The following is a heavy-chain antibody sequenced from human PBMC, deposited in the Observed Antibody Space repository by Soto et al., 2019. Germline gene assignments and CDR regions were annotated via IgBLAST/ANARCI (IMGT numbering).Heavy chain of an antibody. Sequence: GASVKVSCKASGYTFTSYYMHWVRQAPGQGLEWMGIINPSGGSTSYAQKFQVRVTMTRDTSTSTVYMQLSSLRSEDTAVYYCAREIEVATIAMGFYYRMDVWGQGTTVTVSS. CDR1: GYTFTSYY. CDR2: INPSGGST. V-gene: IGHV1-46*01. J-gene: IGHJ6*02. D-gene: IGHD5-12*01. CDR3: AREIEVATIAMGFYYRMDV.